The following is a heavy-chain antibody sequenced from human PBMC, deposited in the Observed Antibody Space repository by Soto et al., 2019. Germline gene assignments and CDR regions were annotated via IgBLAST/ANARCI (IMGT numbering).Heavy chain of an antibody. J-gene: IGHJ4*02. CDR3: AREVGEPYYFDY. CDR1: GYSISSGYY. D-gene: IGHD3-16*01. Sequence: PSETLSLTCAVSGYSISSGYYWGWIRQPPGKGLEWIGSIYYSGSTYYNPSLKSRVTISVDTSKNQFSLKLSSVTAADTAVYYCAREVGEPYYFDYWGQGTLVTVSS. CDR2: IYYSGST. V-gene: IGHV4-38-2*02.